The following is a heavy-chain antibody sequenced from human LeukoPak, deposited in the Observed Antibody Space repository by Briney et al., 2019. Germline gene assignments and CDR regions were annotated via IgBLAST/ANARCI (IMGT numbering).Heavy chain of an antibody. CDR1: GFTFSDYY. D-gene: IGHD3-22*01. J-gene: IGHJ4*02. V-gene: IGHV3-11*01. CDR3: ARRTYYYDSSGYYGPIPYYFDY. CDR2: ISSSGSTI. Sequence: GGSLRLSCAASGFTFSDYYMSWIRQAPGKGLEWVSYISSSGSTIYYADSVKGRFTISRDNAKNSLYLQMNSLRAEDTAVYYCARRTYYYDSSGYYGPIPYYFDYWGQGTLVTVSS.